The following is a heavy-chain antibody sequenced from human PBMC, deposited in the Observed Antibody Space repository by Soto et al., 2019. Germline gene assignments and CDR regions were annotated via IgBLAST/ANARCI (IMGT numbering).Heavy chain of an antibody. CDR1: GFTFRNAW. CDR3: TTGYYYDSSGYYGYDY. J-gene: IGHJ4*02. CDR2: IKSKTDGGTT. D-gene: IGHD3-22*01. V-gene: IGHV3-15*07. Sequence: PGGSLRLSCAASGFTFRNAWMNWVRQAPGKGLEWVGRIKSKTDGGTTDYAAPVKGRFTISRDDSKNTLYLQMNSLKTEDTAVYYCTTGYYYDSSGYYGYDYWGQGTLVTVSS.